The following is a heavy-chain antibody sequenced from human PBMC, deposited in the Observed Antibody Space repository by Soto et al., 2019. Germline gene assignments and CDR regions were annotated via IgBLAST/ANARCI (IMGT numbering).Heavy chain of an antibody. J-gene: IGHJ5*02. D-gene: IGHD4-17*01. CDR2: ISSSSDYI. Sequence: PGGSLRLSCVASEFSFNTFIMNWVRQAPGKGLEWVSCISSSSDYIGYADSVKGRFTISRDNSKKSLYLEMNSLRVEDTAVYYCARDLSGLGDYADRWGQGIMVTVYS. V-gene: IGHV3-21*01. CDR1: EFSFNTFI. CDR3: ARDLSGLGDYADR.